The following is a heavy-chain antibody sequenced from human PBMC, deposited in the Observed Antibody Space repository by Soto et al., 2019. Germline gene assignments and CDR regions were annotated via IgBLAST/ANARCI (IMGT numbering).Heavy chain of an antibody. V-gene: IGHV1-69*13. CDR3: SRYSPRSAYGDYVHTDCCYGRDI. CDR1: GGTFSSYA. Sequence: ASVKVSCKASGGTFSSYAISWVRQAPGQGLEWMGGIIPIFGTANYAQWFQGRVTITADESTSTAYMELSSLRSENTAVYYCSRYSPRSAYGDYVHTDCCYGRDIWGQRTRVTVSS. CDR2: IIPIFGTA. D-gene: IGHD4-17*01. J-gene: IGHJ6*02.